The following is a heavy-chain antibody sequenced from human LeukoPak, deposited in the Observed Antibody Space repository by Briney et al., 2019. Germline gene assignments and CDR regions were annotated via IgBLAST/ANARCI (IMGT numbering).Heavy chain of an antibody. Sequence: KSSETLSLTCAVYGGSFSGYYWSWIRQPPGKGLEWIGEINHSGSTNYNPSLKSRVTISVDTSKNQFSLKLRSVTAADTAVCYCARARRQWLVGANIRGDNPPYYYDYWGQGILVTVSS. D-gene: IGHD6-19*01. V-gene: IGHV4-34*01. CDR1: GGSFSGYY. J-gene: IGHJ4*02. CDR3: ARARRQWLVGANIRGDNPPYYYDY. CDR2: INHSGST.